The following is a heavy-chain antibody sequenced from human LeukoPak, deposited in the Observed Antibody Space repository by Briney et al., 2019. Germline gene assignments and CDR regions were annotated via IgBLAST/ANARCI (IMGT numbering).Heavy chain of an antibody. CDR2: ISSSSSYI. Sequence: PGGSLRLSCAASGFIFSGYGMNWVRQAPGKGLEWVSSISSSSSYIYYGDSVKGRFTISRDNARNSLYLQMNSLRAEDTAVYYCARGLPLWFGESPHNWFDPWGQGTLVTVSS. CDR1: GFIFSGYG. CDR3: ARGLPLWFGESPHNWFDP. V-gene: IGHV3-21*01. D-gene: IGHD3-10*01. J-gene: IGHJ5*02.